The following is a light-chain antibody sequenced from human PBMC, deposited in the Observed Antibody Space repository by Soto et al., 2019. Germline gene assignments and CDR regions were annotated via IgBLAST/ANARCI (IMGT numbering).Light chain of an antibody. V-gene: IGKV1-39*01. J-gene: IGKJ1*01. CDR1: QSMCRY. Sequence: DIWLTQSPSSLSASVGDIVTISCRASQSMCRYLHWYQQKPGEAPKLLIYAASTLQSGGPSRFSGSGSGADDTLAFSTLQPDDVGCYYCQQSVSSPEWTFGQGTKVEI. CDR3: QQSVSSPEWT. CDR2: AAS.